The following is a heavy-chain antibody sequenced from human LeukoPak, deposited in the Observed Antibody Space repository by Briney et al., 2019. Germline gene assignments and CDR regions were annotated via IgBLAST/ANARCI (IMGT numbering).Heavy chain of an antibody. J-gene: IGHJ3*02. D-gene: IGHD3-9*01. CDR2: ISSSSYI. CDR3: ARDPPLRYFDWASADAFDI. V-gene: IGHV3-21*01. CDR1: GFTFSSYS. Sequence: GGSLRLSCAASGFTFSSYSMNWVRQAPGKGLEWVSSISSSSYIYYADSVKGRFTISRDNAKNSLYLQMNSLRAEDTAVYYCARDPPLRYFDWASADAFDIWGQGTMVTVSS.